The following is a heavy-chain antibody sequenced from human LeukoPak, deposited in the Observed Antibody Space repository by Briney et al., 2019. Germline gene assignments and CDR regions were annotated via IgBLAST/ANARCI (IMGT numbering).Heavy chain of an antibody. J-gene: IGHJ5*02. CDR1: RFSFSDFA. CDR3: ARARGLGYGDDVRWFDP. D-gene: IGHD4-17*01. Sequence: GGSLRLSCAASRFSFSDFAMSWVRQAPGKGLEWVAVISYDGSNKYYADSVKGRFTISRDNSKNTLYLQMNSLRAEDTAVYYCARARGLGYGDDVRWFDPWGQGTLVTVSS. CDR2: ISYDGSNK. V-gene: IGHV3-30*04.